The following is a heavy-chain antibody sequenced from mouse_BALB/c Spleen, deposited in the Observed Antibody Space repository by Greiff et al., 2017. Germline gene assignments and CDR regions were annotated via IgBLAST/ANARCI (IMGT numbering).Heavy chain of an antibody. Sequence: EVHLVESGGGLVKPGGSLKLSCAASGFTFSDYYMYWVRQTPEKRLEWVATISDGGSYTYYPDSVKGRFTISRDNAKNNLYLQMSSLKSKDTAMYYCAREDGYYNAMDYWGQGTSVTVSS. J-gene: IGHJ4*01. CDR1: GFTFSDYY. D-gene: IGHD2-3*01. V-gene: IGHV5-4*02. CDR2: ISDGGSYT. CDR3: AREDGYYNAMDY.